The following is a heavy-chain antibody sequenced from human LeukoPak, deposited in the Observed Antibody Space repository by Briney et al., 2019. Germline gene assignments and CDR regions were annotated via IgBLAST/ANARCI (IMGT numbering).Heavy chain of an antibody. J-gene: IGHJ3*02. CDR1: GGSVSNYY. CDR2: ISGSGGRT. CDR3: AKALFGDRRVGAFDI. V-gene: IGHV3-23*01. Sequence: ETLSLTCTVSGGSVSNYYWSWVRQAPEKGLEWVSTISGSGGRTYYADSVKGRFTISRDNSKKTLYLQMNSLRAEDTAIYYCAKALFGDRRVGAFDIWGLGTMLTVSS. D-gene: IGHD3-10*02.